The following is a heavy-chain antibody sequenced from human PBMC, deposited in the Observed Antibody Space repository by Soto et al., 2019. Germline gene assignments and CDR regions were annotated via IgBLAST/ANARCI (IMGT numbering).Heavy chain of an antibody. CDR3: ARGAGYSSGWYGLDYYYGMDV. CDR2: IYYSGST. CDR1: GGSISSGDYY. J-gene: IGHJ6*02. D-gene: IGHD6-19*01. Sequence: SETLSLTCTVSGGSISSGDYYWSWIRQPPGKGLEWIGYIYYSGSTYYNPSLKSRITINPDTSKNQFSLQLNSVTPEDTAVYYCARGAGYSSGWYGLDYYYGMDVWGQGTTVTVSS. V-gene: IGHV4-30-4*01.